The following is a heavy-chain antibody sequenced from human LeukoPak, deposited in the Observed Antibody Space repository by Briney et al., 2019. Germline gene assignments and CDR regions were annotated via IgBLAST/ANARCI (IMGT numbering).Heavy chain of an antibody. Sequence: PGGSLRLSCAASKFTFKTYNMNWVRQAPGKGLEWVSSISSSSRYISYADSVKGRFTISRDNAKNSLYLQMNNLRAEDTAVYYCAKEYSGHFSPFPSYFDYWGQGTLVTVSS. CDR3: AKEYSGHFSPFPSYFDY. CDR1: KFTFKTYN. V-gene: IGHV3-21*04. D-gene: IGHD1-26*01. CDR2: ISSSSRYI. J-gene: IGHJ4*02.